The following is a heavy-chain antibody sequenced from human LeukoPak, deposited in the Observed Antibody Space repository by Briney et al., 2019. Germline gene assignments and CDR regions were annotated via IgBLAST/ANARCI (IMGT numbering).Heavy chain of an antibody. Sequence: SETLSLTCTVSGGSISSYYWSWIRQPPGKGLEWIGYIYYSGSTNYNPSLKSRVTISVDTSKNQFSLNLSSVTAADTAVDYCAREIRLYCSGGSCYGLDYWGQGTLVTVSS. D-gene: IGHD2-15*01. CDR2: IYYSGST. CDR1: GGSISSYY. CDR3: AREIRLYCSGGSCYGLDY. J-gene: IGHJ4*02. V-gene: IGHV4-59*01.